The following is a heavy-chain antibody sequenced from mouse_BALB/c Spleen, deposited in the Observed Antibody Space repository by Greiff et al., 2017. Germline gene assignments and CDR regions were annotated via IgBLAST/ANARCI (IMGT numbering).Heavy chain of an antibody. Sequence: VNLVESGPGLVQPSQSLSITCTVSGFSLTSYGVHWVRQSPGKGLEWLGVIWSGGSTDYNAAFISRLSISKDNSKSQVFFKMNSLQANDTAIYYCARKGIHGSSRTYYAMDYWGQGTSVTVSS. D-gene: IGHD1-1*01. CDR1: GFSLTSYG. CDR3: ARKGIHGSSRTYYAMDY. V-gene: IGHV2-2*02. CDR2: IWSGGST. J-gene: IGHJ4*01.